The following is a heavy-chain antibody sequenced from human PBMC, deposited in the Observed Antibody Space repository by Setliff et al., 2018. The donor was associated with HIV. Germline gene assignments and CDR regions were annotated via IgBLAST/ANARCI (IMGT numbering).Heavy chain of an antibody. V-gene: IGHV4-4*02. Sequence: PSETLSLTCAVSGGSISSSNWWSWVRQPPGKGLEWIGEIYHSGGTNYNPSPKSRVTISLDKSKNHFSLELRSVTAADTAVYYCARVITMVWTTFDPWGQGTLVTVSS. CDR1: GGSISSSNW. CDR2: IYHSGGT. J-gene: IGHJ5*02. CDR3: ARVITMVWTTFDP. D-gene: IGHD3-10*01.